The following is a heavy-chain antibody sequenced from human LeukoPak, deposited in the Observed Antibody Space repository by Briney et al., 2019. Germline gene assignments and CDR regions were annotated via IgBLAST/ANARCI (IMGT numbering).Heavy chain of an antibody. CDR2: ISGGGGST. V-gene: IGHV3-23*01. D-gene: IGHD1-14*01. CDR3: ARRNPTSGGATWDY. CDR1: GFIFSTYS. Sequence: GGSLRLSCAASGFIFSTYSMNWVRQAPGKGLEWVSGISGGGGSTYYADPVKGRFTISRDNSRNTVYLQMNSLRVDDTAVYYCARRNPTSGGATWDYWGQGTLVTVSS. J-gene: IGHJ4*02.